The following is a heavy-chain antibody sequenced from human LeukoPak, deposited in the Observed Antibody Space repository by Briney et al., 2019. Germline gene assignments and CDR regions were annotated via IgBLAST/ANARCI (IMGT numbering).Heavy chain of an antibody. CDR3: ARNMGGIQSDFDY. Sequence: XXMGCIPAYNGNTNYAQKLQGRVTMTTDTSRSTAYMERRRLRSEDTAVYYCARNMGGIQSDFDYWGQGTLVTVSS. D-gene: IGHD3-16*01. J-gene: IGHJ4*02. CDR2: IPAYNGNT. V-gene: IGHV1-18*01.